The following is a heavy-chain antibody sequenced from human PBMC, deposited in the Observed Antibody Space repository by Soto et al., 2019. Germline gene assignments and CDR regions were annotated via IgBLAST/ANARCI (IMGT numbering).Heavy chain of an antibody. CDR3: ARTESSTRGYYYYGMDV. CDR2: IIPIFGTA. D-gene: IGHD2-2*01. J-gene: IGHJ6*02. CDR1: GGTFSSYA. Sequence: QVQLVPSGVEVQKPGSSVKVSCKASGGTFSSYAISWVRQAPGQGLEWRGGIIPIFGTANYAQKFQGRVTITADESTSTAYMELSSLRSEDTAVYYCARTESSTRGYYYYGMDVWGQGTTVTVSS. V-gene: IGHV1-69*01.